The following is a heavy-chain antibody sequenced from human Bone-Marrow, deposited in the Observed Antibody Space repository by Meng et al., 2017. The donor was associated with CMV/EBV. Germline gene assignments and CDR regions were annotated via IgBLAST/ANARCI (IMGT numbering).Heavy chain of an antibody. D-gene: IGHD6-13*01. CDR1: GGSISSYY. CDR2: IYYSGST. Sequence: SETLSLTCTVSGGSISSYYWSWIRQPPGKGLEWIGYIYYSGSTNYNPSLKSRVTISVDTSKNQFSLKLSSVTAADTAVYYCARLTQPYSSSEDYWGQGTLFTV. CDR3: ARLTQPYSSSEDY. J-gene: IGHJ4*02. V-gene: IGHV4-59*01.